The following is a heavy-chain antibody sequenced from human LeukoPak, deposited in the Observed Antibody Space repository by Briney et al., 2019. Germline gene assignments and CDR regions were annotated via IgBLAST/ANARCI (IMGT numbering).Heavy chain of an antibody. CDR2: IYPGDSDT. J-gene: IGHJ4*02. V-gene: IGHV5-51*01. CDR3: ARGGYYYDSSGSYYFDY. CDR1: GYSFTSYW. D-gene: IGHD3-22*01. Sequence: GESLKISCKGSGYSFTSYWIGWARQMPGKGLEWMGIIYPGDSDTRYSPSFQGQVTISADKSISTAYLQWSSLKASDTAMHYCARGGYYYDSSGSYYFDYWGQGTLVTVSS.